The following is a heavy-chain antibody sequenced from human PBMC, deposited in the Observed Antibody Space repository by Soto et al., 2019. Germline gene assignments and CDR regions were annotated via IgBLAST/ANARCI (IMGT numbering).Heavy chain of an antibody. CDR1: GFSVGGNY. CDR3: ARGPNSDC. D-gene: IGHD2-21*01. Sequence: XVSLRLSCAASGFSVGGNYMSWVRQAPGKGLELVSLIYSGGNPFYADSMKGRFTLSRDNSNNMLYLQMDSLRAEDTAVYYCARGPNSDCWGQGTLVTVSS. V-gene: IGHV3-53*01. CDR2: IYSGGNP. J-gene: IGHJ4*02.